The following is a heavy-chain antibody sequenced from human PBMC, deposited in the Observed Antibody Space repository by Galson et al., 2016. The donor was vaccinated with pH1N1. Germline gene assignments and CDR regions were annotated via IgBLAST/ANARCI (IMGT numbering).Heavy chain of an antibody. D-gene: IGHD5-12*01. Sequence: SLRLSCAASGFSFSNYGMHWVRQAPGKGLEWVAVVSQGGTYKDYADSVKGRFTISRDNSRRTLLLHMNSLRPEDTAVYYCAKDQYSGFDDEAFDQWGQGTLVTVSS. CDR3: AKDQYSGFDDEAFDQ. J-gene: IGHJ4*02. CDR1: GFSFSNYG. CDR2: VSQGGTYK. V-gene: IGHV3-30*18.